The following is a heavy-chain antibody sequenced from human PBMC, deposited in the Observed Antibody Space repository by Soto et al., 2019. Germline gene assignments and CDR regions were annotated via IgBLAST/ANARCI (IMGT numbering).Heavy chain of an antibody. CDR2: IIPIFGTA. CDR3: ARALPHYYDSSGYLDY. CDR1: GGTFSSYA. V-gene: IGHV1-69*13. J-gene: IGHJ4*02. Sequence: SGKVSCKASGGTFSSYAISWVRQAPGQGLEWMGGIIPIFGTANYAQKFQGRVTITADESTSTAYMELSSLRSEDTAVYYCARALPHYYDSSGYLDYWGQGTLVTVSS. D-gene: IGHD3-22*01.